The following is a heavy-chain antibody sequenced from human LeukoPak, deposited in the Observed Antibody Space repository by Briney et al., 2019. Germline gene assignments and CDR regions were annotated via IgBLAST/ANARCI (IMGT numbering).Heavy chain of an antibody. CDR1: AFNLSRFA. V-gene: IGHV3-23*01. J-gene: IGHJ6*03. CDR2: LIGSGRDT. CDR3: AKVRPGYSHYFYFMDV. Sequence: PGGSLRLSCTGSAFNLSRFAMTWVRQAPGKGLEWFSSLIGSGRDTYYADSVKGRFTISRDSSKSTLFLRMNSLRVEDTAVYYCAKVRPGYSHYFYFMDVWAEGTTVTVSS. D-gene: IGHD5-18*01.